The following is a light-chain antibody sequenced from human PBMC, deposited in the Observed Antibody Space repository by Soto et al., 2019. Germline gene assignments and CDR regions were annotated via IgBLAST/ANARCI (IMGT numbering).Light chain of an antibody. CDR3: YSYAGGGVGK. J-gene: IGLJ2*01. Sequence: QSALTQPASVAGSPGQWITISCTGASSDVGSYNLVSWYQQHPGKAPKPMIYEVSQRPSGVSNRFSGSKSGNTASLTISGLKAEDEADYYCYSYAGGGVGKFGGGTKLTVL. CDR2: EVS. CDR1: SSDVGSYNL. V-gene: IGLV2-23*02.